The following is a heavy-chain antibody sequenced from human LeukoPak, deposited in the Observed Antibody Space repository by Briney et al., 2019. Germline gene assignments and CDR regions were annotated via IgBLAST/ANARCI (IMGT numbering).Heavy chain of an antibody. J-gene: IGHJ4*02. D-gene: IGHD3-3*01. V-gene: IGHV1-69*13. CDR2: IIPIFGTA. CDR1: GGTFSSYA. Sequence: SVKVSCKASGGTFSSYAISWVRQAPGQGLEWMGGIIPIFGTANYAQKFQGRDTITADESTSTAYMELSSLRSEDTAVYYCARGFRRRLYYDFWSGYYYWGQGTLVTVSS. CDR3: ARGFRRRLYYDFWSGYYY.